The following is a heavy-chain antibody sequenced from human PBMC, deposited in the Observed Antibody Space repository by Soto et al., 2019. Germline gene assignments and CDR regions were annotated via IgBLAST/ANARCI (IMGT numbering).Heavy chain of an antibody. CDR3: ARDHFLVHSTSSFDY. Sequence: VASVKVSCKASDYTFTSFGISWLRQAPGQGFEWMGWISGYNGNTNYAQILQGRLTMTTDKSTTTAYMELGSLRSDDTAVYYCARDHFLVHSTSSFDYWGQGTLVTVSS. V-gene: IGHV1-18*01. J-gene: IGHJ4*02. CDR2: ISGYNGNT. CDR1: DYTFTSFG. D-gene: IGHD6-6*01.